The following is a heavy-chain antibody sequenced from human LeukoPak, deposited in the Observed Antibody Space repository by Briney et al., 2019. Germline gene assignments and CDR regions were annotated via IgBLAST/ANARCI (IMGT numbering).Heavy chain of an antibody. CDR1: GFTFSDHY. J-gene: IGHJ4*02. V-gene: IGHV3-72*01. CDR3: VWGAYFDHSGLFDY. D-gene: IGHD3-22*01. Sequence: GGSLRLSCAASGFTFSDHYMDWVRQAPGKGLEWVGRIKNKAKSYATDYAASVKGRITISRDDSKNSLYLQMNSLKTEDTAVYYCVWGAYFDHSGLFDYWGQGTLVTVSS. CDR2: IKNKAKSYAT.